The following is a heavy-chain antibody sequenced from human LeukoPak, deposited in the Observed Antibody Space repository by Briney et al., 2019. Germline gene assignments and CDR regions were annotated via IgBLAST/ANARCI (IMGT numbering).Heavy chain of an antibody. CDR2: ISSSSSYI. V-gene: IGHV3-21*01. Sequence: GGSLRLSCAASGFTFSSYSMNWVRQAPGKGLEWVSSISSSSSYIYYADSVKGRFTISRDNAKNSLYLQMNSLRAEDTAVYYCAGYVSSGRRDAFDIWGQGTTVTVSS. D-gene: IGHD3-22*01. CDR3: AGYVSSGRRDAFDI. CDR1: GFTFSSYS. J-gene: IGHJ3*02.